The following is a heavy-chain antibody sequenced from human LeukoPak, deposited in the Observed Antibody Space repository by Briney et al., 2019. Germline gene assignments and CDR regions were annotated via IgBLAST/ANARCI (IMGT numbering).Heavy chain of an antibody. J-gene: IGHJ4*02. D-gene: IGHD5-12*01. CDR3: AIDSFYTGYDRGFGY. CDR1: GFTLSNFA. CDR2: ISTNGSRT. Sequence: GGSLRLSCTASGFTLSNFAMHWVRQSPDKGLQYGSAISTNGSRTFYADSVKGRFIISRDNSKNTPYLQMGSLRGEDTAVYYCAIDSFYTGYDRGFGYWGQGTLVTVSS. V-gene: IGHV3-64*02.